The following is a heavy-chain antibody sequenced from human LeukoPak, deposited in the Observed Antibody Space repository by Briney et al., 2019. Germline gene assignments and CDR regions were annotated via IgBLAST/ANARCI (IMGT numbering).Heavy chain of an antibody. J-gene: IGHJ4*02. CDR1: GFIFSNAW. Sequence: GGSLRLSCEASGFIFSNAWMNWVRQAPGKGLEWVGRIKSISDGGTTDYAAPVKGRFTISRDDSKKTLYLQMNSLKTEDTAVYYCTTGGSTAGNWGQGTLVTVSS. V-gene: IGHV3-15*01. CDR2: IKSISDGGTT. D-gene: IGHD1-14*01. CDR3: TTGGSTAGN.